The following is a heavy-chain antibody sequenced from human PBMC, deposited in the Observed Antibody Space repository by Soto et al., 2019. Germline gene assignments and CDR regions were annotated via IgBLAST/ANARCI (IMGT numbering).Heavy chain of an antibody. Sequence: GGYLILSYAAPGLTFSSYGMHWVRQAPGKGLEWVAVISYDGSNKYYADSVKGRLTISRDNYKNTMYLQMNSLRAEDTAVYYCAKGGDYWLSFPTYYFEYWCQGTLVTVSS. CDR3: AKGGDYWLSFPTYYFEY. CDR1: GLTFSSYG. V-gene: IGHV3-30*18. D-gene: IGHD3-16*02. J-gene: IGHJ4*02. CDR2: ISYDGSNK.